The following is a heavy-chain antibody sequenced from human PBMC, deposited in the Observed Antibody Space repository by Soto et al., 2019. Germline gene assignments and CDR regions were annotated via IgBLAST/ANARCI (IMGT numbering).Heavy chain of an antibody. CDR2: IYHSGRT. CDR1: GGSISFYN. J-gene: IGHJ4*02. Sequence: PSETLSLTCSVSGGSISFYNWNWIRQSPGKGLEWIGYIYHSGRTNYNPSLKSRVTISVDTSKNQFSLKLSSVTAADTAVYYCARRRFLEWLLSPVGYFDYWGQGTLVTVSS. V-gene: IGHV4-59*12. D-gene: IGHD3-3*01. CDR3: ARRRFLEWLLSPVGYFDY.